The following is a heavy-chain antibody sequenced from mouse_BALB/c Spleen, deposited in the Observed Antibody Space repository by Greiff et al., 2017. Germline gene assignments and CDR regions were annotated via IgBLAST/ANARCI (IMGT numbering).Heavy chain of an antibody. Sequence: QVQLQQPGAELVKPGASVKLSCKASGYTFTSYWMHWVKQRPGQGLEWIGEINPSNGRTNYNEKFKSKATLTVDKSSSTAYMQLSSLTSEDSAVYYCARRGNLYAMDYWGQGTSVTVSS. CDR1: GYTFTSYW. CDR2: INPSNGRT. CDR3: ARRGNLYAMDY. D-gene: IGHD2-1*01. V-gene: IGHV1S81*02. J-gene: IGHJ4*01.